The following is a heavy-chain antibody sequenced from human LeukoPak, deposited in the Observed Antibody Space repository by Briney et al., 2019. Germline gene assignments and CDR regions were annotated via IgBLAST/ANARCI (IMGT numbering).Heavy chain of an antibody. D-gene: IGHD5-18*01. CDR1: GFTFTNYA. CDR3: ARRRTGYNHGTDC. J-gene: IGHJ4*02. V-gene: IGHV3-23*01. CDR2: ISGSGVGT. Sequence: GGSLRLSCAASGFTFTNYAMSWVRQAPGMGLEWVSTISGSGVGTYYADSVMGRLTISRDSSKNTLYLQMNTLRAEDTAVYFCARRRTGYNHGTDCWGQGTLVTVSS.